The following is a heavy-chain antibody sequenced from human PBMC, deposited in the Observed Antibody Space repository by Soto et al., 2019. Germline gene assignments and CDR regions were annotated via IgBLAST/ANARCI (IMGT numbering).Heavy chain of an antibody. CDR1: GYTFTSYA. CDR2: INTNTGNP. Sequence: GASVKVSCKASGYTFTSYAMNWVRQAPGQGLEWMGWINTNTGNPTYAQGVTGRFVFSLDTSVSTAYLQICSLKAEDTAVYYCARERLGIAVADNGLDYWGQGTLVTVSS. V-gene: IGHV7-4-1*01. J-gene: IGHJ4*02. D-gene: IGHD6-19*01. CDR3: ARERLGIAVADNGLDY.